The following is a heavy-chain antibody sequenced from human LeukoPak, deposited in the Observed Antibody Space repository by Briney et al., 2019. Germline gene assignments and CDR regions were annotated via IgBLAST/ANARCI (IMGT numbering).Heavy chain of an antibody. J-gene: IGHJ3*02. CDR3: ARAGYSSGWYGDGSAFDI. V-gene: IGHV3-48*02. CDR2: ISSSSSTI. D-gene: IGHD6-19*01. CDR1: GFTFSSYS. Sequence: GGSLRLSCAASGFTFSSYSMNWVRQAPGKGLEWVSYISSSSSTIYYADSVKGRFTISRDNAKNSLYLQMNSLRDEDTAVYYCARAGYSSGWYGDGSAFDIWGQGTMVTVSS.